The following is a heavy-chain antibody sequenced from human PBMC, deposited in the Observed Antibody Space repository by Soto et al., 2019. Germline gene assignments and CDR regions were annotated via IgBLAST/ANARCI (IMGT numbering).Heavy chain of an antibody. V-gene: IGHV1-3*01. CDR3: ARSQWLPFFDY. Sequence: QVQLVQSGAEVKKPGASVKVSCKASGDTFTAYAIHWVRQAPGQRLEWLGWINGGSGDTKYSQMLQGRVIITRDTSATTAYMELSSLTSEDTALSYCARSQWLPFFDYWGQGTLVTVSS. CDR2: INGGSGDT. D-gene: IGHD6-19*01. CDR1: GDTFTAYA. J-gene: IGHJ4*02.